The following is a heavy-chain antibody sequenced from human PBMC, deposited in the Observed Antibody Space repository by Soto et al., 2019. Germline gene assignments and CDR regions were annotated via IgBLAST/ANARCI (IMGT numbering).Heavy chain of an antibody. Sequence: QLQLQESGPGLVRPSETLSLTCAVSGDYIGSSAYFWGWTRQSPGKGLEWIASIGPGGNSNYNPSLKSRVTIPSDAATNHFSLTVTSVTAADTAISYWARHLGPTGVMDWGKGRLVTVSS. CDR2: IGPGGNS. CDR3: ARHLGPTGVMD. CDR1: GDYIGSSAYF. V-gene: IGHV4-39*01. D-gene: IGHD3-16*01. J-gene: IGHJ4*02.